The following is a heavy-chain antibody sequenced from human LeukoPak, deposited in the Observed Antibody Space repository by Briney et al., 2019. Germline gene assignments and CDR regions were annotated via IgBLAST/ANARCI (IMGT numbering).Heavy chain of an antibody. V-gene: IGHV4-39*01. CDR3: ARGLSLRYYGSGSYFY. Sequence: PSETLSLTCTVSGGSISSSSYYWGWIRQPPGKGREGVGSIYYSGSTYYNPSLKSRVTISVDTSKNQFSLKLSSVTAADTAVYYCARGLSLRYYGSGSYFYWGQGTLVSVSS. CDR1: GGSISSSSYY. CDR2: IYYSGST. J-gene: IGHJ4*02. D-gene: IGHD3-10*01.